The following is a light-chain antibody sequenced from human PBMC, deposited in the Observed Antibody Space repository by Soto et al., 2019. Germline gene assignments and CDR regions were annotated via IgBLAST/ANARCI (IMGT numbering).Light chain of an antibody. J-gene: IGKJ1*01. V-gene: IGKV1-5*03. CDR1: QSISSW. CDR2: KAS. CDR3: QQYTAIAWT. Sequence: DIQTTQSPSTLSASVGDRVTITCRASQSISSWLAWYQQKPGKAPKLLIYKASSLESGVPSRFSGSGSGTEFTLTISSLQPDDFATYYCQQYTAIAWTFGQGTKGEVK.